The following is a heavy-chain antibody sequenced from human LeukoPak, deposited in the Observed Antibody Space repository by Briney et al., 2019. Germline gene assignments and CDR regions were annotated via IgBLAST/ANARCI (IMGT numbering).Heavy chain of an antibody. CDR1: GFTFSSYG. Sequence: GGSLRLSCAASGFTFSSYGMHWVRQAPGKGLEWVAVISYDGSNKYYADSVKGRFTISRDNSKNTLYLQMNSLRAEDTAVYYCAKDSATTWIQLAYYYYGMDVWGQGTTVTVSS. CDR3: AKDSATTWIQLAYYYYGMDV. V-gene: IGHV3-30*18. CDR2: ISYDGSNK. D-gene: IGHD5-18*01. J-gene: IGHJ6*02.